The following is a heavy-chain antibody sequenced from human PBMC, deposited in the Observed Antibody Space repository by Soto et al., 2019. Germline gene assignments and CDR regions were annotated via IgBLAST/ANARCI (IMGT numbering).Heavy chain of an antibody. Sequence: ASVKVSCKASGYTFTSYGISWVRQAPGQGLEWMGWISAYNGNTNYAQKLQGRVTTTTDTSTSTAYMELRSLRSDDTAVYYCARRGPHTALYGMDVWGQGTTVTVSS. CDR2: ISAYNGNT. CDR1: GYTFTSYG. D-gene: IGHD5-18*01. J-gene: IGHJ6*02. CDR3: ARRGPHTALYGMDV. V-gene: IGHV1-18*01.